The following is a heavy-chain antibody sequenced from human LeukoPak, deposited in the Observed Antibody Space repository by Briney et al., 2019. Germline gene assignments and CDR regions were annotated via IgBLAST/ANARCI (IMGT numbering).Heavy chain of an antibody. CDR2: IRYDGSKE. D-gene: IGHD2/OR15-2a*01. V-gene: IGHV3-30*02. CDR3: IPANRGPSPLSDY. J-gene: IGHJ4*02. CDR1: GFTFSSYG. Sequence: GGSLRLSCAASGFTFSSYGMHWVRQAPGKGLEWMALIRYDGSKEYYAYSVKGRFTISRDNSKNTLYLQMNSLRAEDTAVYYCIPANRGPSPLSDYWGQGTLVTVSS.